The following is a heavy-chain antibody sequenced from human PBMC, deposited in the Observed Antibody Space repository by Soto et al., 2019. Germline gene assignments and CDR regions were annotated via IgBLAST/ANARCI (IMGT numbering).Heavy chain of an antibody. CDR1: GYTFTSYH. Sequence: QVQLVQSGAEVKKPGASVKVSCKTSGYTFTSYHISWVRQAPGQGLEWMGWISAYNTNTHYAQKFQGRVTMTTDTLTSTAYMELRSLTSDDTAVYYCARDTPPADYWGQGTLVTVSS. V-gene: IGHV1-18*01. CDR3: ARDTPPADY. CDR2: ISAYNTNT. J-gene: IGHJ4*02.